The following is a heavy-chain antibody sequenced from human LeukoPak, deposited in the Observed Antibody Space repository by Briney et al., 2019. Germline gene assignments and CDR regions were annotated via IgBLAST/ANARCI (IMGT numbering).Heavy chain of an antibody. D-gene: IGHD4-17*01. CDR3: ARVSTNVYYGDCGELDY. V-gene: IGHV3-30-3*01. J-gene: IGHJ4*02. CDR2: ISYDGSNK. Sequence: GGSVRLSCAASGFTFSSYAMHWVRQAPGKGLEWVAVISYDGSNKYYADSVKGRFTISRDNSKNTLYMQMNSLRAEDTAVYYCARVSTNVYYGDCGELDYWGQGTLVTVSS. CDR1: GFTFSSYA.